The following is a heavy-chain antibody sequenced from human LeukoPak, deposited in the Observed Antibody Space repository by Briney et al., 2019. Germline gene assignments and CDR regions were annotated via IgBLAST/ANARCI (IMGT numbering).Heavy chain of an antibody. Sequence: ASVKVSCKASGYTFTSYGISWVRQAPGQGLEWVGWISAYNGNTNYPQNLHGRVTMPTDTSTGTAYMELRSLRSDDTAVYYCARVDIVVVPAARTYYYYYMDVGGKGTTVTVSS. CDR2: ISAYNGNT. CDR1: GYTFTSYG. D-gene: IGHD2-2*03. CDR3: ARVDIVVVPAARTYYYYYMDV. V-gene: IGHV1-18*01. J-gene: IGHJ6*03.